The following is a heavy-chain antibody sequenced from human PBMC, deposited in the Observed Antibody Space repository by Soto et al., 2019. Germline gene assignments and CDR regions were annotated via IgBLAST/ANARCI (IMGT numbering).Heavy chain of an antibody. V-gene: IGHV3-21*01. CDR1: GFTFSSYS. Sequence: EGSLRLSSAASGFTFSSYSMNWVRQAPGKGLEWLSSISSSSSYIYYADSVKGRFTISRDNAKNSLYLQMNSLRAEDTAVYYCARHEIDSRSSLGAFDIWGQGT. D-gene: IGHD6-6*01. J-gene: IGHJ3*02. CDR3: ARHEIDSRSSLGAFDI. CDR2: ISSSSSYI.